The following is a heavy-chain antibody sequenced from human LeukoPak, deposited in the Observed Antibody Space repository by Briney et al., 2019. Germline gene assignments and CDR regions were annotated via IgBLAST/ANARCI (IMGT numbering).Heavy chain of an antibody. CDR2: IYSDGTT. Sequence: GGSLRLSCAASGLTVSRNYMSWVRQAPGMGREWVSIIYSDGTTYYVDSVKGRFTISRDTSKNTLYLQMNSLRAEDTAVYYCARWLSSSTTWYYDYWGQGTLVTVSS. J-gene: IGHJ4*02. D-gene: IGHD2-2*01. V-gene: IGHV3-53*01. CDR3: ARWLSSSTTWYYDY. CDR1: GLTVSRNY.